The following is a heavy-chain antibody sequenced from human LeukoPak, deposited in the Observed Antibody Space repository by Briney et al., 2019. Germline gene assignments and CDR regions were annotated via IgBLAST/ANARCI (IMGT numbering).Heavy chain of an antibody. D-gene: IGHD5-12*01. J-gene: IGHJ3*02. CDR2: IYPGDSDT. CDR3: ARRRMVATSNDAFDI. CDR1: GYSFTSYW. V-gene: IGHV5-51*01. Sequence: GESLKISCKGSGYSFTSYWIGWVRQMPGKGLEWMGIIYPGDSDTRYSPSFQGQVTISADKSISTTYLQWSSLKASDTAMYYCARRRMVATSNDAFDIWGQGTMVTVSS.